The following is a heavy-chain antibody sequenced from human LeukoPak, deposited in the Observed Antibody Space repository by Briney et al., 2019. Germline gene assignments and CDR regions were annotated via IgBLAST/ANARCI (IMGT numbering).Heavy chain of an antibody. CDR3: AKETVAAPPIDY. J-gene: IGHJ4*02. V-gene: IGHV3-23*01. Sequence: PGGSLRLSCAASGFTLSSYAMSWVRQAPGKGLEWVSAFSGSAYSTYYADSVKGRFTISRDNSKNTLYLQMNSLRAEDTAVYYCAKETVAAPPIDYWGQGTLVAVSS. CDR2: FSGSAYST. D-gene: IGHD6-19*01. CDR1: GFTLSSYA.